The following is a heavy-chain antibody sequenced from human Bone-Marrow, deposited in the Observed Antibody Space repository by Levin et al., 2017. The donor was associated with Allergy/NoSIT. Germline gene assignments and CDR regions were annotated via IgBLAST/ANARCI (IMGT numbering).Heavy chain of an antibody. J-gene: IGHJ4*02. V-gene: IGHV3-21*01. CDR2: ISSSSSYI. CDR1: GFTFSSYS. CDR3: ARGSGWLQLGYSGSYFGY. Sequence: GGSLRLSCAASGFTFSSYSMNWVRQAPGQGLEWVSSISSSSSYIYYADSVKGRFTISRDNAKNSLYLQMNSLRAEDTAVYYCARGSGWLQLGYSGSYFGYWGQGTLVTVSS. D-gene: IGHD5-24*01.